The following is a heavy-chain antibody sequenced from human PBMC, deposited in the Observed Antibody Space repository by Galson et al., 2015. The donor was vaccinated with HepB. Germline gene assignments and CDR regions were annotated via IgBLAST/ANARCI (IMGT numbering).Heavy chain of an antibody. CDR1: GFTFSSYW. CDR3: ARDREDYDSSGYYFAHAFDI. Sequence: PRLSCAASGFTFSSYWMSWVRQAPGKGLEWVANIKQDGSEKYYVDSVKGRFTISRDNAKNSLYLQMNSLRAEDTAVYYCARDREDYDSSGYYFAHAFDIWGQGTMVTVSS. V-gene: IGHV3-7*01. D-gene: IGHD3-22*01. J-gene: IGHJ3*02. CDR2: IKQDGSEK.